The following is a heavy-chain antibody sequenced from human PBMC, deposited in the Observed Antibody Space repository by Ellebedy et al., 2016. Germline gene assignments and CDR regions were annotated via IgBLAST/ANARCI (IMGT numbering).Heavy chain of an antibody. V-gene: IGHV2-5*01. CDR2: IYGNDDK. D-gene: IGHD4-11*01. CDR3: VHRTTVTSVDY. Sequence: SGPTLVKPTQTLTLTCTFSGFSLSTNRVTVGWVRQPPGKALEWLTFIYGNDDKRYSPSLRNRLTITKDTSKNQVVLTMTNMDPVDTATYYCVHRTTVTSVDYWGQGSLVTVSS. CDR1: GFSLSTNRVT. J-gene: IGHJ4*02.